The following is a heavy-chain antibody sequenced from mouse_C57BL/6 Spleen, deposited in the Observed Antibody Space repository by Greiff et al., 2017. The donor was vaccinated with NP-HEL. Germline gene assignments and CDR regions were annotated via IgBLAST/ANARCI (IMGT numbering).Heavy chain of an antibody. CDR3: TRRIYCYGSSPYWYFDV. V-gene: IGHV1-15*01. Sequence: QVQLQQSGAELVRPGASVTLSCKASGYTFTDYEMHWVKQTPVHGLEWIGAIDPETGGTAYNQKFKGKAILTADKSSSTAYMELRSLTSEDSAVYYCTRRIYCYGSSPYWYFDVWGKGTTVTVSS. D-gene: IGHD1-1*01. J-gene: IGHJ1*03. CDR2: IDPETGGT. CDR1: GYTFTDYE.